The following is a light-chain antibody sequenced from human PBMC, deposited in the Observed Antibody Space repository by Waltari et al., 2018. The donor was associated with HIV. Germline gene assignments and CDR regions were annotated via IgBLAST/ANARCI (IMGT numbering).Light chain of an antibody. CDR1: SDDVGYYNY. CDR3: SSYVGSSTSWL. Sequence: QSALTQPASVSGSPGQSIVISCTGTSDDVGYYNYVSWYQQHPGKVPKLVIYDVTSRHSGVSNRFSGSKSGNTASLTISGLRADDEADYYCSSYVGSSTSWLFGGGTKLTV. J-gene: IGLJ3*02. V-gene: IGLV2-14*03. CDR2: DVT.